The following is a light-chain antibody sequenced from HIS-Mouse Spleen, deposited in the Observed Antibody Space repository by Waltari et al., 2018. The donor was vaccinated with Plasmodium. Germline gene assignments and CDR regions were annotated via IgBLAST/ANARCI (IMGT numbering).Light chain of an antibody. CDR1: QSVSSSY. V-gene: IGKV3-20*01. CDR3: QQYGSSPYT. J-gene: IGKJ2*01. CDR2: GAS. Sequence: IVSTQSPGILSLSPGERATLSCRASQSVSSSYLAWYQQKPGQAPRLLIYGASSRATGIPDRFSGSGSGTDFTLTISRLEPEDFAVYYCQQYGSSPYTFGQGTKLEIK.